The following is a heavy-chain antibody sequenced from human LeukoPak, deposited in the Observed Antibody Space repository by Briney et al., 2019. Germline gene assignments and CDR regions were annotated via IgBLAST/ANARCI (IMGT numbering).Heavy chain of an antibody. CDR2: ILPADSDI. Sequence: GESLKISCKGSGYSFANNWIAWVRQMPGKGLDWMGIILPADSDIRYSPSFQGQVTISADKSINTAHLQWSSLKASDTAIYYCARLKAYCGGDCYSGLDPWGQGILVTVSS. V-gene: IGHV5-51*01. CDR3: ARLKAYCGGDCYSGLDP. CDR1: GYSFANNW. D-gene: IGHD2-21*02. J-gene: IGHJ5*02.